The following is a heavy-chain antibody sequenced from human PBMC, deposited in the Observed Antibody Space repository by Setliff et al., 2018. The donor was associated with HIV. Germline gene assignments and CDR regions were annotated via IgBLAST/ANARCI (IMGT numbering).Heavy chain of an antibody. CDR1: NYTFTNYA. CDR3: ARVGLSAVPFPTVY. J-gene: IGHJ4*02. CDR2: ISAYDGDT. V-gene: IGHV1-18*01. Sequence: GASVKVSCKASNYTFTNYAITWVRQAPGQRPEWMGWISAYDGDTKYAQKFHNRLSMTADTSTTTAYMDLRGLTSDDTGVYYCARVGLSAVPFPTVYWGQGTLVTVS. D-gene: IGHD4-4*01.